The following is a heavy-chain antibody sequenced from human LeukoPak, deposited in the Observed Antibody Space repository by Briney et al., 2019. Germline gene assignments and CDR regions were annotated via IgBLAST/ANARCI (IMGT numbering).Heavy chain of an antibody. J-gene: IGHJ3*02. D-gene: IGHD3-22*01. CDR3: AKTRGYSTLPDAFDI. CDR2: IYSGGST. Sequence: GGSLRLSCAASGFTVSSNYMSWVRQAPGKGLEWVSVIYSGGSTYHADSVKGRFTISRDNSKNTLYLQMNSLRAEDTAVYYCAKTRGYSTLPDAFDIWGQGTMVTVSS. CDR1: GFTVSSNY. V-gene: IGHV3-53*01.